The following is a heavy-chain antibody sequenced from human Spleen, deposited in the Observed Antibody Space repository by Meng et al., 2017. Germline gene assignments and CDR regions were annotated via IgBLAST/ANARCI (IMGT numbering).Heavy chain of an antibody. CDR1: GFTFSSYA. V-gene: IGHV3-30*01. D-gene: IGHD6-13*01. CDR3: ARDSYLLSIAAAGTTVRATNGYFQH. J-gene: IGHJ1*01. CDR2: ISYDGSNK. Sequence: GESLKISCAASGFTFSSYAIHWVRQAPGKGLEWVAVISYDGSNKYYADSVKGRFTISRDNSKNTLYLQMNSLRAEDTAVYYCARDSYLLSIAAAGTTVRATNGYFQHWGQGTLVTVSS.